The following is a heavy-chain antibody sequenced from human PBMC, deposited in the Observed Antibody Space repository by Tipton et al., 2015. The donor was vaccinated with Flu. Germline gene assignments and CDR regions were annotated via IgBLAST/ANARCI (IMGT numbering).Heavy chain of an antibody. D-gene: IGHD3-10*02. CDR2: VSYRGST. CDR3: ARLSYYDVDLKNFYFDY. V-gene: IGHV4-59*08. J-gene: IGHJ4*02. CDR1: GGSISSYY. Sequence: TLSLTCTVSGGSISSYYWSWIRQPPGKGLEWIGYVSYRGSTYYNPSLKSRVTISLDTSKSQFSLMLRSVTAADTAIYYCARLSYYDVDLKNFYFDYWGQGALVTVSS.